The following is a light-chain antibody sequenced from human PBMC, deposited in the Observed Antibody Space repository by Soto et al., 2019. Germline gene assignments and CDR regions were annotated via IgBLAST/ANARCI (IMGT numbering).Light chain of an antibody. V-gene: IGLV2-14*03. CDR2: DVS. Sequence: QSALTQPASVSGSPGQSITVSCTGTSSDIGSYDYVSWYQQHPGKVPKLIIYDVSNRPSGVSNRFSGSKSGNTASLTISGLQAEDEADYYCTSLTTAYTHVFGAGTKLTVL. CDR1: SSDIGSYDY. CDR3: TSLTTAYTHV. J-gene: IGLJ2*01.